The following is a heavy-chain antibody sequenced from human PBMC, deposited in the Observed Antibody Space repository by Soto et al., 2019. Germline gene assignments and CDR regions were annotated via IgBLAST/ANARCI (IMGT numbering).Heavy chain of an antibody. D-gene: IGHD4-17*01. V-gene: IGHV1-69*11. CDR3: ARRHDYGGIDY. J-gene: IGHJ4*02. Sequence: QDQLVQSGAEVKKPGSSVKVSCKASRDTFNSYTITWVRQSPGQGLEWMGRILPMIGAANYTEKFHDRVTRTPDESTMTAYMELSSLTSEDTAIYYCARRHDYGGIDYGSQGTLVTVSS. CDR1: RDTFNSYT. CDR2: ILPMIGAA.